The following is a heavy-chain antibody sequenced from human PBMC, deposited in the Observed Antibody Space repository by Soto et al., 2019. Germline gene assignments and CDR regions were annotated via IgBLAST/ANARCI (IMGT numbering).Heavy chain of an antibody. CDR2: MYNTGST. J-gene: IGHJ6*02. CDR3: ARDLWGYCGTDCYPLDV. CDR1: GGSISGYY. V-gene: IGHV4-59*01. Sequence: SETLSITCTVSGGSISGYYWSWIRQPPGKGLEWIGYMYNTGSTVYNPSFKSRVTISVDTSKNHFSLKLNSVTAADTAVYYCARDLWGYCGTDCYPLDVWGQGTTVTVSS. D-gene: IGHD2-21*02.